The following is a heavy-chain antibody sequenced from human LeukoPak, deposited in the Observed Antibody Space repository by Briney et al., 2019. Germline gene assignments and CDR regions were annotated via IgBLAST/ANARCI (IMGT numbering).Heavy chain of an antibody. CDR1: GFTFDDYA. CDR2: ISWNSGSI. V-gene: IGHV3-9*01. Sequence: GGSLRLSCAASGFTFDDYAMHWVQHAPGKGLEWVSGISWNSGSIGYADSVKGRFTISRDNAKNSLYLQMNSLRAEDTALYYCAKVSPEYYFDYWGQGTLVTVSS. J-gene: IGHJ4*02. CDR3: AKVSPEYYFDY.